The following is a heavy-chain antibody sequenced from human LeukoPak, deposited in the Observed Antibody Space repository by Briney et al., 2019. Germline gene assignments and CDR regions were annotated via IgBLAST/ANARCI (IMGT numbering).Heavy chain of an antibody. D-gene: IGHD3-10*01. Sequence: GGSLRLSCAASGFSFSNCAMHWVRQAPGKGLEWVAVISYDGSNKKYADSVKGRFTIPRDNSKNTLYLQMNSLRAEDTAVFYCARDLKNYYGSGDYYYGMDVWGQGTTVTVSS. CDR2: ISYDGSNK. V-gene: IGHV3-30-3*01. CDR3: ARDLKNYYGSGDYYYGMDV. J-gene: IGHJ6*02. CDR1: GFSFSNCA.